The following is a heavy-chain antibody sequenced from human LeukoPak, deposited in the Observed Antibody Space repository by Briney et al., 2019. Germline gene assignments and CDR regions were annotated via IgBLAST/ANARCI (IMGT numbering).Heavy chain of an antibody. Sequence: SETLSLTCAVYGGSFSGYYWNWIRQPPGKGLEWIGEINHSGSTNYNPSLKSRVTISVDTSKNQFSLKLSSVTAADTAVYYCARARLRFLEWLSPFDYWGQGTLVTVSS. D-gene: IGHD3-3*01. CDR3: ARARLRFLEWLSPFDY. CDR2: INHSGST. J-gene: IGHJ4*02. V-gene: IGHV4-34*01. CDR1: GGSFSGYY.